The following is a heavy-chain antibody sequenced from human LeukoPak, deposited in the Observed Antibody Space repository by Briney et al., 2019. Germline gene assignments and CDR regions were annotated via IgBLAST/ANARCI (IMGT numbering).Heavy chain of an antibody. V-gene: IGHV4-31*03. D-gene: IGHD4-23*01. CDR2: IYYSGST. Sequence: PSETLSLTCTVSGDSISSGGYYWSWIRQHPGKGLEWIGYIYYSGSTYYNPSLKSRVTISVDTSKNQFSLKLSSVTAADTAVYYCARADYGGNSGDAFDIWGQGTMVTVSS. CDR1: GDSISSGGYY. J-gene: IGHJ3*02. CDR3: ARADYGGNSGDAFDI.